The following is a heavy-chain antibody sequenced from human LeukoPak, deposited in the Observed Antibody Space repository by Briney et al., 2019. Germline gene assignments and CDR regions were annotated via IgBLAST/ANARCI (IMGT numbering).Heavy chain of an antibody. CDR2: ISYDGSNE. Sequence: GRSLRLSCVASGFTFSSYTMHWVREAPGKGLEGVAVISYDGSNEYYADFVKGRFTISRDNSNNTMLLQMNSLRAEDTALYYCARGSLGVLIWKATYGMDVWGQGTTVTVSS. D-gene: IGHD3-3*01. CDR1: GFTFSSYT. V-gene: IGHV3-30-3*01. J-gene: IGHJ6*02. CDR3: ARGSLGVLIWKATYGMDV.